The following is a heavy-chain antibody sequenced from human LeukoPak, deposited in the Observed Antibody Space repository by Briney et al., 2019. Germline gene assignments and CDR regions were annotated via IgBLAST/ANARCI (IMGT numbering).Heavy chain of an antibody. Sequence: SETLSLTCTVSGGSISSGGYYWSWIRQHPGEGLEWIGYIYYSGSTYYNPSLKSRVTISVDTSKNQFSLKLSSVTAADTAVYYCARDLQTYDAFDIWGQGTMVTVSS. J-gene: IGHJ3*02. CDR3: ARDLQTYDAFDI. CDR1: GGSISSGGYY. V-gene: IGHV4-31*03. D-gene: IGHD1-1*01. CDR2: IYYSGST.